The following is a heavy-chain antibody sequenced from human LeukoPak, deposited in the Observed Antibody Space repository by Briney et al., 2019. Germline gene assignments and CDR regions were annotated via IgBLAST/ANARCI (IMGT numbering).Heavy chain of an antibody. CDR2: INPNSGGT. Sequence: ASVKVSCKASGYTFTGYYMHWVRQAPGQGLEWMGWINPNSGGTNYAQKFQGRVTITRDTSISTAYMELSRLRPDDTAVYYCASPAPYYYYGMDVWGQGTTVTVSS. CDR3: ASPAPYYYYGMDV. V-gene: IGHV1-2*02. J-gene: IGHJ6*02. CDR1: GYTFTGYY.